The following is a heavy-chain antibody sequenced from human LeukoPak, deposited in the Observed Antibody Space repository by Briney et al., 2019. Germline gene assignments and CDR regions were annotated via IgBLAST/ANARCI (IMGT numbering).Heavy chain of an antibody. V-gene: IGHV4-34*01. Sequence: SETLSLTCAVYGGSFSGYYWSWIRQPPGKGLEWIGEINHSGSTNYNPSLKSRVTIPVDTSKNQFSLKLSSVTAADTAVYYCASKYYDFWSGYYTYGYWGQGTLVTVSS. J-gene: IGHJ4*02. CDR2: INHSGST. CDR3: ASKYYDFWSGYYTYGY. CDR1: GGSFSGYY. D-gene: IGHD3-3*01.